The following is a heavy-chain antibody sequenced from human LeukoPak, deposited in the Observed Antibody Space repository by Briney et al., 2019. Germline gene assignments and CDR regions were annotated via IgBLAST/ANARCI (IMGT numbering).Heavy chain of an antibody. J-gene: IGHJ3*01. CDR2: INSTGGTI. V-gene: IGHV3-48*04. CDR3: ARDGGYCSSTSCYLGV. CDR1: GFTFSSNS. Sequence: GGSLRLSCAASGFTFSSNSMNWVRQAPGKGLEWVSYINSTGGTIYYADSMKGRFTISRDNAKNSLYLQMNSLRAEDTAVYYCARDGGYCSSTSCYLGVWGQGTMVTVSS. D-gene: IGHD2-2*01.